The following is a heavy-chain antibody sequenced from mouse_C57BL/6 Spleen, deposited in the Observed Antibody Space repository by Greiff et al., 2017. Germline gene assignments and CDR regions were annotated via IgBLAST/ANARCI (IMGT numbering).Heavy chain of an antibody. J-gene: IGHJ4*01. CDR3: ARSYDYYAMDY. V-gene: IGHV1-19*01. Sequence: VQLKQSGPVLVKPGASVKMSCKASGYTFTDYYMNWVKQSHGKSLEWIGVINPYNGGTSYNQKFKGKATLTVDKSSSTAYMELNSLTSEDSAVYYCARSYDYYAMDYWGQGTSVTVSS. CDR2: INPYNGGT. D-gene: IGHD6-5*01. CDR1: GYTFTDYY.